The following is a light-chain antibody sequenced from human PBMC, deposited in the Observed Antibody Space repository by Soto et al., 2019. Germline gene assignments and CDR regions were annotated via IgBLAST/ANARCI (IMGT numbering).Light chain of an antibody. Sequence: QSVLTQPPSASGTPGQRVTISCSGGSANVGSNSVNWYPHLPGTAPRLLISSDNQRPSGVPDRCSGSKSGTSASLAISGLKSEDEADYYCAPWDDSLNGVVFGGGTKLTVL. CDR2: SDN. CDR1: SANVGSNS. J-gene: IGLJ2*01. V-gene: IGLV1-44*01. CDR3: APWDDSLNGVV.